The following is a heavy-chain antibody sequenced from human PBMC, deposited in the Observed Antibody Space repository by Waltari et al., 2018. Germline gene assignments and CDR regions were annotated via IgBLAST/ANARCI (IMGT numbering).Heavy chain of an antibody. J-gene: IGHJ6*02. CDR2: IIPIFGTA. CDR1: GGTFSSYA. V-gene: IGHV1-69*05. D-gene: IGHD2-21*01. Sequence: QVQLVQSGAEVKKPGSSVKVSCKASGGTFSSYAISWVRQAPGQGLEWMGGIIPIFGTANYAQKFQGRVTITTDESTSTAYMELSSLRSEDTAVYYCAIHRRLGGGEVIAEYYYYGMDVWGQGTTVTVSS. CDR3: AIHRRLGGGEVIAEYYYYGMDV.